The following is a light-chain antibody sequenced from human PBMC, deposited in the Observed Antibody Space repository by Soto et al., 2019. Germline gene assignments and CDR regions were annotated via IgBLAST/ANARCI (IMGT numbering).Light chain of an antibody. CDR1: QSLLHSNGYNY. Sequence: DIVMTQSPLSLPVTPGEPASISCRSSQSLLHSNGYNYLDWYLQKPGQSPQLLIYLGSNRASGVPDRLSGSGSGTDFTLKISRVEAEDVGVYYCMQALQGPGTLGQGTKVDIK. V-gene: IGKV2-28*01. J-gene: IGKJ1*01. CDR3: MQALQGPGT. CDR2: LGS.